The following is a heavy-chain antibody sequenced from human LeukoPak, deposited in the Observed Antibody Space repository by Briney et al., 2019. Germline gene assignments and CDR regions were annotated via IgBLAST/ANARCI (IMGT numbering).Heavy chain of an antibody. Sequence: GGSLRLSCAASGFTFSIYAMNWVRQAPGKGLEWVSGISGSGGSTYYADSVKGRFTISRDNSKNTLYLQMNSLRAEDTVVYHCAKGRKSYYYGMDVWGQGTTVTVSS. CDR1: GFTFSIYA. V-gene: IGHV3-23*01. CDR3: AKGRKSYYYGMDV. J-gene: IGHJ6*02. CDR2: ISGSGGST.